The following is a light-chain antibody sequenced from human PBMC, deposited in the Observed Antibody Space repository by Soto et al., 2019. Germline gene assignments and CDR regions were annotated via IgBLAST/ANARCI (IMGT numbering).Light chain of an antibody. Sequence: QSVLTQPPSASGTPGQRVTISCFESSSNIGSNYVYWYQQLPGTAPKLLIYSNNQRPSGVPDRFSGSKSGTSASLAISGLRSEDEADYYCSSYTSSNTWVFGGGTKLTVL. J-gene: IGLJ3*02. CDR1: SSNIGSNY. CDR2: SNN. CDR3: SSYTSSNTWV. V-gene: IGLV1-47*02.